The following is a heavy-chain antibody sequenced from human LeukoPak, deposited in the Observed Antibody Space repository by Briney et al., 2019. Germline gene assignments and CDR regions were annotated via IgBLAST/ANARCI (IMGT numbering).Heavy chain of an antibody. CDR3: ANLPVPAAYYYYYMDV. CDR1: GFTFSSYA. V-gene: IGHV3-23*01. J-gene: IGHJ6*03. Sequence: GGSLRLSCAASGFTFSSYAMSWVRQAPGKGLEWVSGISGSGGSTNYADSVKGRFTISRDNSKNTLYLQMNSLRAEDTAVYYCANLPVPAAYYYYYMDVWGKGTTVTVSS. CDR2: ISGSGGST. D-gene: IGHD2-2*01.